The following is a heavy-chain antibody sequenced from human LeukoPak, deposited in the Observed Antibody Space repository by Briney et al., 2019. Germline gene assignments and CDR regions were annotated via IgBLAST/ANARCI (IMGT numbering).Heavy chain of an antibody. CDR2: ISGSGGTT. J-gene: IGHJ4*02. Sequence: GGSLRLSCAASGFTFSSYAMSWVRQAPGKGLEWVSYISGSGGTTSYADSVKGWVTISRDNSKNTLYLQMNSLRAEDTAVYYCAKRDSSGSLPRLFDYWGQGTLVTVSS. CDR3: AKRDSSGSLPRLFDY. CDR1: GFTFSSYA. D-gene: IGHD6-19*01. V-gene: IGHV3-23*01.